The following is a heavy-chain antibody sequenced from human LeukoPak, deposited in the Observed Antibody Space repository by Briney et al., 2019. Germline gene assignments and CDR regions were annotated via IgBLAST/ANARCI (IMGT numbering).Heavy chain of an antibody. D-gene: IGHD3-22*01. CDR1: GSSISNYY. CDR3: TRGSIAYYYMDV. J-gene: IGHJ6*03. Sequence: SETLSLTCSVSGSSISNYYWSWIQQPAEKVLEWIGNIDYSGSTNYNHSLKSRVAITVDTSKNQFSLKLSSLTAADTAVYYCTRGSIAYYYMDVWGKGTTVTVSS. V-gene: IGHV4-59*01. CDR2: IDYSGST.